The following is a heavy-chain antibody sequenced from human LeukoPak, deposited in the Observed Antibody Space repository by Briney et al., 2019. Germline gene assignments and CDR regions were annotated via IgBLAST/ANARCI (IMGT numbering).Heavy chain of an antibody. CDR1: GYTFSSYG. CDR3: ARDRSQGYFDWLLSNTNAFDI. J-gene: IGHJ3*02. V-gene: IGHV1-18*01. D-gene: IGHD3-9*01. Sequence: GASVKVSCKASGYTFSSYGISWVRQAPGQGLEWMGWISTYNGNTNYAQKLQGRVTMTTDTSTSTAYMELRSLRSDDTAVYHCARDRSQGYFDWLLSNTNAFDIWGQGTMVTVSS. CDR2: ISTYNGNT.